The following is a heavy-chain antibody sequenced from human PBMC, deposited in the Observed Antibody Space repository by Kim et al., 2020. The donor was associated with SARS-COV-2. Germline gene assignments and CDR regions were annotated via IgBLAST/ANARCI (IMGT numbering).Heavy chain of an antibody. CDR2: INHSGST. J-gene: IGHJ5*02. CDR1: GGSFSGYY. CDR3: AREEGSSWFPNWFDP. D-gene: IGHD6-13*01. Sequence: SETLSLTCAVYGGSFSGYYWSWIRQPPGKGLEWIGEINHSGSTNYNPSLKSRVTISVDTSKNQFSLKLSSVTAADTAVYYCAREEGSSWFPNWFDPWGQGTLVTVSS. V-gene: IGHV4-34*01.